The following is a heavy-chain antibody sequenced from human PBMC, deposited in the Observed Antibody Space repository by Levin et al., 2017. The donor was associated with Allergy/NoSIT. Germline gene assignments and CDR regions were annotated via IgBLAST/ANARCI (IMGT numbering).Heavy chain of an antibody. CDR1: GYTFTGYY. J-gene: IGHJ3*02. D-gene: IGHD3-9*01. CDR2: INPNSGGT. CDR3: ARVIHDIVTGYYKNDAFDI. Sequence: ASVKVSCKASGYTFTGYYMHWVRQAPGQGLEWMGWINPNSGGTNYAQKFQGRVTMTRDTSISTAYMELSRLRSDDTAVYYCARVIHDIVTGYYKNDAFDIWGQGTMVTVSS. V-gene: IGHV1-2*02.